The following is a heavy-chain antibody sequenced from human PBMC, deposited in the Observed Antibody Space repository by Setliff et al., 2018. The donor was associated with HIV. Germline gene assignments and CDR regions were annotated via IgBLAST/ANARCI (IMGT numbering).Heavy chain of an antibody. CDR3: ASSSGSLYYMDV. J-gene: IGHJ6*03. CDR1: GGSISSSSYY. Sequence: SETLSLTCTVSGGSISSSSYYWGWIRQPPEKGLEWIGKINYSGSTDYNSSLRSRVTISVDTSKNQFSLKLSSVTAADTAVYYCASSSGSLYYMDVWGKGTTVTVSS. CDR2: INYSGST. D-gene: IGHD1-26*01. V-gene: IGHV4-39*07.